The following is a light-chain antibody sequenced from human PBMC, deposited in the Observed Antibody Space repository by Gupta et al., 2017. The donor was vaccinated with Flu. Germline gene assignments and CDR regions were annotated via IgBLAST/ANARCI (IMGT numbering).Light chain of an antibody. V-gene: IGKV1-9*01. Sequence: PSVLSASVGDIVTITSRAIQGISNYLAWYQQKPGKVPKLLIYDVSTVLSGVPSRFSGSGSWSDFTLTISRLQTEDFATYYCQHLNSYPRTFGQGTKVEIK. CDR2: DVS. CDR3: QHLNSYPRT. J-gene: IGKJ1*01. CDR1: QGISNY.